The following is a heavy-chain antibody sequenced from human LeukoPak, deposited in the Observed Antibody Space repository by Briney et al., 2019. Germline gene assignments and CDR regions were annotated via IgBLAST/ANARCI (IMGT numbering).Heavy chain of an antibody. CDR1: GGSVSSGSYY. CDR3: ARASGSAAGTSHLGIAAFDI. V-gene: IGHV4-61*01. Sequence: PSETLSLTCAVSGGSVSSGSYYWSWIRQPPGKGLEWIGYIYYSGSTNYNPSLKSRVTISVDTSKNQFSLKLSSVTAADTAVYYCARASGSAAGTSHLGIAAFDIWGQGTMVTVSS. J-gene: IGHJ3*02. CDR2: IYYSGST. D-gene: IGHD6-13*01.